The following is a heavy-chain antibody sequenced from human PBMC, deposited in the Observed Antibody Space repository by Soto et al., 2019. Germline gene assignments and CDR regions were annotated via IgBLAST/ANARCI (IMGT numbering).Heavy chain of an antibody. CDR1: GGSISSSSYY. CDR3: ARRAPYNWFDP. CDR2: IYYSGST. Sequence: QLQLQESGPGLVKPSETLSLTCTVSGGSISSSSYYWGWIRQPPGKGLEWIGSIYYSGSTYYNPSLKSRVPXAXXTSKNQFSLKLSSVTAADTAVYCCARRAPYNWFDPWGQGTLVTVSS. J-gene: IGHJ5*02. V-gene: IGHV4-39*01.